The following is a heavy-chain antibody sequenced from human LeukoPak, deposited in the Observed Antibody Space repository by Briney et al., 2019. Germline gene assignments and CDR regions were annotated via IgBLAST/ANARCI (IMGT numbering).Heavy chain of an antibody. D-gene: IGHD3-10*01. V-gene: IGHV1-69*06. CDR2: IIPIFGTA. Sequence: GASVTVSFKASGGTFSSYAISWVRQAPGQGLEWMGGIIPIFGTANYAQKFQGRVTITADKSTSAAYLELSSLRSEDTAVYYCARVMVRGAEPDVWGKGTTVTISS. J-gene: IGHJ6*04. CDR3: ARVMVRGAEPDV. CDR1: GGTFSSYA.